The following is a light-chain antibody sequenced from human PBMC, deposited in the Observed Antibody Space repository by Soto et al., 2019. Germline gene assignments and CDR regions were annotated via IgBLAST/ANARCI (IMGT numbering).Light chain of an antibody. V-gene: IGKV3-20*01. J-gene: IGKJ4*01. CDR3: QQYGNSVT. Sequence: IVLTQSPCTLSLSTGERATLSCRASQSVGGSYLAWYQQKPGQAPRLLMYDASSRATGIPDRFSASGSGTDFTLTISRLEPEDFAVYYCQQYGNSVTFGGGTKVDIK. CDR1: QSVGGSY. CDR2: DAS.